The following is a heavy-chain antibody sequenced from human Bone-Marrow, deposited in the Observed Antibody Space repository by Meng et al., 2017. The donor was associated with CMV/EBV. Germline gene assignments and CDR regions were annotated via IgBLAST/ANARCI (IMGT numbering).Heavy chain of an antibody. V-gene: IGHV3-7*03. D-gene: IGHD2-2*01. CDR2: IKEDGSEK. J-gene: IGHJ6*02. CDR3: ARDRRELYCSSTSCAGMDV. Sequence: LSLTCAASGFTLSGYWMSWVRQAPGKGLEWVANIKEDGSEKYYVDSVKGRFTISRDNAKNSLYLQMNSLRAEDTAVYYCARDRRELYCSSTSCAGMDVWGQGTTVTSSS. CDR1: GFTLSGYW.